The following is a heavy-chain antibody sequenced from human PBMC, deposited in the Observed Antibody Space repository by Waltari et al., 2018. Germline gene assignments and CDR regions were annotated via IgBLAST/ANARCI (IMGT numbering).Heavy chain of an antibody. CDR2: ITASGLM. V-gene: IGHV3-23*01. CDR1: GFPFSTYT. CDR3: AKDEGARLAPTFGMDA. Sequence: ERQLLESGGALVQPGGSLRLPCAASGFPFSTYTMNWVRQAPGQGLGWIAVITASGLMDYGDSVKGRFIISRDNSKNTLYLEMYRLRVEDTARYYCAKDEGARLAPTFGMDAWGQGTTVIVS. J-gene: IGHJ6*02. D-gene: IGHD6-6*01.